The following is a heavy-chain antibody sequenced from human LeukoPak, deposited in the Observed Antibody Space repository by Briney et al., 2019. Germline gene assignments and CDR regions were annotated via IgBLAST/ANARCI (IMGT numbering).Heavy chain of an antibody. CDR3: ATMGKGVATILGD. Sequence: ASVTVSCTVSGYTLTELSMHWVRQAPGKGLEWMGGFDPEDGETIYAQKFQGRVTMTEDTSTDTAYMELSSLRSEDTAVYHCATMGKGVATILGDWGQGTLVTVSS. V-gene: IGHV1-24*01. J-gene: IGHJ4*02. CDR2: FDPEDGET. D-gene: IGHD5-24*01. CDR1: GYTLTELS.